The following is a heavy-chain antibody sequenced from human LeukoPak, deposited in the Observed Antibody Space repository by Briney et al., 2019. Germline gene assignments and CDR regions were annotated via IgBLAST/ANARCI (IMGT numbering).Heavy chain of an antibody. D-gene: IGHD3-3*01. CDR3: AKDPFFGVVKRFDY. V-gene: IGHV3-23*01. J-gene: IGHJ4*02. CDR1: EFYVGSNY. Sequence: GGSLRLSCAASEFYVGSNYMTWVRQAPGKGLEWVSAISGSGGSTYYADSVKGRFTISRDNSKNTLYLQMNSLRAEDTAVYYCAKDPFFGVVKRFDYWGQGTLVTVSS. CDR2: ISGSGGST.